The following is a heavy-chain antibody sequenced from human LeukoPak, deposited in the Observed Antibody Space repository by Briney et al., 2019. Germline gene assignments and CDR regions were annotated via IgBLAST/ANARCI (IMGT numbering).Heavy chain of an antibody. J-gene: IGHJ4*02. V-gene: IGHV4-59*11. CDR2: IYYSGST. D-gene: IGHD3-22*01. CDR3: ARAGDSSGYEYYFDY. CDR1: GGSISSHY. Sequence: SETLSLTCTVSGGSISSHYWSWIRQPPGKGLEWNGYIYYSGSTNHNPSLRSRVTISVDTSKNQFSLKLSSVTAADTAVYYCARAGDSSGYEYYFDYWGQGTLVTVSS.